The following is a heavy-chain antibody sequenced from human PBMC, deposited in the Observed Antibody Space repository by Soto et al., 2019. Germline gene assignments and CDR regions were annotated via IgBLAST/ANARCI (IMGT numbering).Heavy chain of an antibody. CDR1: GFTFSSYS. D-gene: IGHD2-21*02. V-gene: IGHV3-21*01. J-gene: IGHJ3*02. CDR2: ISSSSSYI. Sequence: GGSLRLSCAASGFTFSSYSMNWVRQAPGKGLEWVSSISSSSSYIYYADSVKGRFTISRDNAKNSLYLQMNSLRAEDTAVYYCARNMHIVVVTARSAFDIWGQGTMVTVSS. CDR3: ARNMHIVVVTARSAFDI.